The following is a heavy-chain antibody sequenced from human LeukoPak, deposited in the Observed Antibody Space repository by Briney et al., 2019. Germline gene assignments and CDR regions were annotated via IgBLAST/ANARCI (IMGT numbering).Heavy chain of an antibody. V-gene: IGHV4-39*07. Sequence: KSSETLSLTCTVSGGSIRSSYYYWGWIRQPPGKGLEWIGSIYDSGSTYYNPSLKSRVTISVDTSKNQFSLKLSSVTAADTAVYYCARNLYDFWSGYGMDVWGQGTTVTVSS. CDR1: GGSIRSSYYY. J-gene: IGHJ6*02. CDR3: ARNLYDFWSGYGMDV. D-gene: IGHD3-3*01. CDR2: IYDSGST.